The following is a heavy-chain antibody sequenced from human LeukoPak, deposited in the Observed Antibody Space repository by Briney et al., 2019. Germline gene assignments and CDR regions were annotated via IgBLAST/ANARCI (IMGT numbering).Heavy chain of an antibody. CDR1: GFTFSSYA. CDR2: ISYDGSNK. V-gene: IGHV3-30-3*02. J-gene: IGHJ4*02. D-gene: IGHD6-13*01. CDR3: AKRPSSSPKPDYFDY. Sequence: GGSLRLSCAASGFTFSSYAMHWVRQAPGKGLEWVAVISYDGSNKYYADSVKGRFTISRDNSKNTLYLQMNSLRAEDTAVYYCAKRPSSSPKPDYFDYWGQGTLVTVSS.